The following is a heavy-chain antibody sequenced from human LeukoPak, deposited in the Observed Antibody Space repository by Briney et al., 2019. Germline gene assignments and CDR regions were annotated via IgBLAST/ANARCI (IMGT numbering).Heavy chain of an antibody. CDR1: GFTFGDYA. Sequence: GGSLRLSCTASGFTFGDYAMSWFRQAPGKGLEWVGFIRSKAYGGTTEYAASVKGRFTISRDDSKSIAYPQMNSLKTEDTAVYYCTRAEDVLRYFDWLFYFDYWGQGTLVTVSS. V-gene: IGHV3-49*03. CDR2: IRSKAYGGTT. D-gene: IGHD3-9*01. J-gene: IGHJ4*02. CDR3: TRAEDVLRYFDWLFYFDY.